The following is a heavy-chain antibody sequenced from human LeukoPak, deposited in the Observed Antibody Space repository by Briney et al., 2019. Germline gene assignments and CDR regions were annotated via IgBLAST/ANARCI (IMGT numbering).Heavy chain of an antibody. J-gene: IGHJ4*02. D-gene: IGHD3-22*01. CDR1: GFTFSSYG. V-gene: IGHV3-33*06. Sequence: GGSLRLSCAASGFTFSSYGMHWVRQAPGKGLEWVAVIWYDGSNKYYADSVKGRFTISRDNSKNTLYLQMNSLRAEDTAVYYCANSGTSRYYYDSRGDYWGQGTLVTVSS. CDR3: ANSGTSRYYYDSRGDY. CDR2: IWYDGSNK.